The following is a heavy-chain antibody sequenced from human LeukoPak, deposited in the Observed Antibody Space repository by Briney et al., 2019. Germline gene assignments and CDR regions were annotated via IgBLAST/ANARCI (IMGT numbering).Heavy chain of an antibody. CDR2: IYYSGST. CDR1: GGSISSSSYY. CDR3: ARHRIAVAGNLDY. V-gene: IGHV4-39*01. Sequence: SETLSLTCTVSGGSISSSSYYWGWIRQPPGKGLEWIGSIYYSGSTYYNPSLKSRVTISVDTSKNQFSLKLSSVTAADTAVYYCARHRIAVAGNLDYWGQGTLVTVSS. J-gene: IGHJ4*02. D-gene: IGHD6-19*01.